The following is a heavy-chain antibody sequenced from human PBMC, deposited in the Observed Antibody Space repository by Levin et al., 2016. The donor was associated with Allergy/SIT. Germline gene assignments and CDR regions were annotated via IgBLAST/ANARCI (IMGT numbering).Heavy chain of an antibody. CDR3: ASVSGTIVAPIL. Sequence: GESLKISCAASGFTFSDYYMSWIRQAPGKGLEWVSYISSSGSSTNYADSVKGRFTISRDNAKNSLYLQMNGLRAEDTAVYYCASVSGTIVAPILWGQGTLVTVSS. CDR2: ISSSGSST. J-gene: IGHJ4*02. V-gene: IGHV3-11*03. D-gene: IGHD2-2*01. CDR1: GFTFSDYY.